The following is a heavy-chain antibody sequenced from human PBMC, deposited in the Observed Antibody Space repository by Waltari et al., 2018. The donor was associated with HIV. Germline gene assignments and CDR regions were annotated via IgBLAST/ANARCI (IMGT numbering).Heavy chain of an antibody. Sequence: QVQLVESGGGVVQPGRSLRLSCAASGFPFSTYGMPWVRQAPGKGLEWVAGIWYDGSNKYYADSVKGRLTISRDNSKNTVYLQINRLRAEDTAVYYCAREGHYYGSGRFGGDYWGQGTLVTVSS. D-gene: IGHD3-10*01. CDR2: IWYDGSNK. CDR3: AREGHYYGSGRFGGDY. CDR1: GFPFSTYG. V-gene: IGHV3-33*01. J-gene: IGHJ4*02.